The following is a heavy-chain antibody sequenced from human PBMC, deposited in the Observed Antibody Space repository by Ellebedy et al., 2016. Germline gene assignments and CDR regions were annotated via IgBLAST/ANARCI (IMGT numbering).Heavy chain of an antibody. V-gene: IGHV3-23*01. CDR1: GFTFSSYA. CDR3: AKDDGYSGSYQEYFQH. J-gene: IGHJ1*01. CDR2: ISGSGGST. D-gene: IGHD1-26*01. Sequence: GGSLRLSCAASGFTFSSYAMSWVRQAPGKGLEWVSAISGSGGSTYYADSVKGRFTISRDNSKNTLYLQMNSLRAEDTAVYYCAKDDGYSGSYQEYFQHWGQGTLVTVSS.